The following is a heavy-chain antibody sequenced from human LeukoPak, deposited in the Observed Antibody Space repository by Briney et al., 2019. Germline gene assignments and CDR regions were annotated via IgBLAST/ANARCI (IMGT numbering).Heavy chain of an antibody. J-gene: IGHJ6*02. CDR2: IIPILGIA. Sequence: GASVKVSCKASGGTFSSYAISWVRQAPGQGLEWMGRIIPILGIANYVQKFQGRVTITADKSTSTAYMELSSLRSEDTAVYYCAGGTAAAGLTYYNYGMDVWGQGTTVTVSS. CDR3: AGGTAAAGLTYYNYGMDV. V-gene: IGHV1-69*04. CDR1: GGTFSSYA. D-gene: IGHD6-13*01.